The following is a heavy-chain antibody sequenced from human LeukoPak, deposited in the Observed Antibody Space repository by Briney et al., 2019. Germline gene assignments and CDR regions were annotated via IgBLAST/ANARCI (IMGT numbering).Heavy chain of an antibody. Sequence: GSSLRLSCAASGFTFNSYAIHWVRQAPGKGLEWVSYITTRANIIYYVDSVKGRFTVSADNAKNSLYLQMNNLRAEDTALYYCARGGDYVGVAARIDLWGQGTLVTVSS. D-gene: IGHD3-10*02. CDR2: ITTRANII. J-gene: IGHJ5*02. V-gene: IGHV3-48*03. CDR1: GFTFNSYA. CDR3: ARGGDYVGVAARIDL.